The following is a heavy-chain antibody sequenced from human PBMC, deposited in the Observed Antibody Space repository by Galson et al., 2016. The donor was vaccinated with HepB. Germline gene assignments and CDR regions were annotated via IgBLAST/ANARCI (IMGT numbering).Heavy chain of an antibody. J-gene: IGHJ6*04. CDR2: IYSGGGT. D-gene: IGHD2-2*01. CDR3: AKGQTSTRYGMDV. V-gene: IGHV3-53*05. Sequence: SLRLSCAASGVTVSNNYMSWVRQAPGRGLEWVSVIYSGGGTYYADSVKGRFTISRDNAKKSLYLQMDSLRAEDTALYYCAKGQTSTRYGMDVWGKGTTVTVSS. CDR1: GVTVSNNY.